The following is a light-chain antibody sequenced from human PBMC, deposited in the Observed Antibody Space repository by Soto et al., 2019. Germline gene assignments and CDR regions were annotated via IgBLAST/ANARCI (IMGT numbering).Light chain of an antibody. CDR2: YDS. CDR3: QVWDSSSDHVV. CDR1: NIGSKS. J-gene: IGLJ2*01. V-gene: IGLV3-21*04. Sequence: SYELTQPPSVSVAPGKTARITCGGNNIGSKSVHWYQQKPGQAPVLVIYYDSDRPSGIPERFSGSNSGNTATLTISRVEAGDEDDYYCQVWDSSSDHVVFGGVTKLTVL.